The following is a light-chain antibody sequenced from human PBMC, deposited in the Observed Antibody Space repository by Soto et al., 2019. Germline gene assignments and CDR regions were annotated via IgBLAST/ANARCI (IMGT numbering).Light chain of an antibody. Sequence: QSVLTQPASVSGSPGQSITISCTGTSSDVGGYNYVSWYQQHPGKAPKLLICDVSNRPSGVSNRLSGSKSGNTASLTISWLQSEDETDYYFSSYTTCSTSVFATGTQLSVL. CDR2: DVS. J-gene: IGLJ1*01. V-gene: IGLV2-14*01. CDR1: SSDVGGYNY. CDR3: SSYTTCSTSV.